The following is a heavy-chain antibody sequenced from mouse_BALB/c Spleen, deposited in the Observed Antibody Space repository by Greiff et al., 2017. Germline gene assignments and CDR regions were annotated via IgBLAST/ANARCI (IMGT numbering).Heavy chain of an antibody. CDR2: INPSTGYT. CDR3: ARERDFTYPFDY. CDR1: GYTFTSYW. J-gene: IGHJ2*01. D-gene: IGHD1-1*01. Sequence: QVQLKQSGAELAKPGASVKMSCKASGYTFTSYWMHWVKQRPGQGLEWIGYINPSTGYTEYNQKFKDKATLTADKSSSTAYMQLSSLTSEDSAVYYCARERDFTYPFDYWGQGTTLTVSS. V-gene: IGHV1-7*01.